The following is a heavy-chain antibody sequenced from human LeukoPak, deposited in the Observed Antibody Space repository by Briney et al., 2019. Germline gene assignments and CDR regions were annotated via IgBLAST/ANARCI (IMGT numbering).Heavy chain of an antibody. V-gene: IGHV4-30-2*01. Sequence: SQTLSLTCAVSGGSLSSGGYSWSWIRQPPGKGLEWIGYIYHSGSTYYNPSLKSRVTISVDRSKNQFSLKLSSVTAADTAVYYCAREAGYYDSSGYYVGDAFDIWGQGTMVTVSS. J-gene: IGHJ3*02. CDR2: IYHSGST. D-gene: IGHD3-22*01. CDR3: AREAGYYDSSGYYVGDAFDI. CDR1: GGSLSSGGYS.